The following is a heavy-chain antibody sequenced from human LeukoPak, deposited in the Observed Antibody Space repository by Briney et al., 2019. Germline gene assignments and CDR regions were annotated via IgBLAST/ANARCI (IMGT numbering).Heavy chain of an antibody. J-gene: IGHJ4*02. Sequence: GRSLRLSCTASGFTFGDYAMSWLRQAPGKGLEWVGFIRSKAYGGTTEYAASVKGRFTISRDDSKSIAYLQMNSLKTEDTAVYYCTSTIEEYYYDSSGYYSYGDYWGQGTLVTVSS. CDR3: TSTIEEYYYDSSGYYSYGDY. D-gene: IGHD3-22*01. V-gene: IGHV3-49*03. CDR2: IRSKAYGGTT. CDR1: GFTFGDYA.